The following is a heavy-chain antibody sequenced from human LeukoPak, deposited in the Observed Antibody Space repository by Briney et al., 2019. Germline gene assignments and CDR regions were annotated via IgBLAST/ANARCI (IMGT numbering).Heavy chain of an antibody. CDR3: ARVMPYYDSSGYVPIDY. Sequence: ASVKVSCKASGYTFTSYGISWVRQATGQGLEWMGWMNPNSGNTGYAQKFQGRVTMTRNTSISTAYMELSSLRSEDTAVYYCARVMPYYDSSGYVPIDYWGQGTLVTVSS. CDR2: MNPNSGNT. J-gene: IGHJ4*02. D-gene: IGHD3-22*01. V-gene: IGHV1-8*02. CDR1: GYTFTSYG.